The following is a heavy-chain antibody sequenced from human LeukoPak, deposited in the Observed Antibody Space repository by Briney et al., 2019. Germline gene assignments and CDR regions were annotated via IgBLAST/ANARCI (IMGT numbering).Heavy chain of an antibody. D-gene: IGHD2/OR15-2a*01. CDR1: GGTFSSYA. Sequence: ASVTVSCKASGGTFSSYAISWVRQAPGQGLEWMGGIIPIFGTANYAQKFQGRVTITADESTSTAYMDLNSLRSEDTAVYYCARDARAPGNIYYYYYGMDVWGQGTTVTVSS. CDR2: IIPIFGTA. J-gene: IGHJ6*02. V-gene: IGHV1-69*01. CDR3: ARDARAPGNIYYYYYGMDV.